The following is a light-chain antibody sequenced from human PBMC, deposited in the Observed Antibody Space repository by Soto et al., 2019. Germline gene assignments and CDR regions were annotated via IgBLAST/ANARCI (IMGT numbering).Light chain of an antibody. CDR2: GVS. J-gene: IGKJ3*01. V-gene: IGKV3-20*01. CDR1: QSVSSSY. Sequence: EIVLTQSPGTLSLSPGERATLSCRASQSVSSSYLAWYQQKPGQAPRLLIYGVSSRATGIPDWFIGSGSGTDFTLTISRLEPEGFAVYYCQQYGSSPFAFGLGTKVDIK. CDR3: QQYGSSPFA.